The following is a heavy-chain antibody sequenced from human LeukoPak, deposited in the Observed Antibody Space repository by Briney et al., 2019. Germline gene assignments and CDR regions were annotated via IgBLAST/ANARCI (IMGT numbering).Heavy chain of an antibody. D-gene: IGHD2-2*01. CDR1: GDTFIDFS. J-gene: IGHJ4*02. V-gene: IGHV1-69*13. CDR2: IIPIFGTT. Sequence: GASVKVSCKATGDTFIDFSISWVRQAPGQGLEWMGGIIPIFGTTHYAQKFQGRVTITADDSTRTIYLEVNSLRSDDTAVYYCARAPSVTAPRDSDIVIIPAALDYWGQGTLVTVSS. CDR3: ARAPSVTAPRDSDIVIIPAALDY.